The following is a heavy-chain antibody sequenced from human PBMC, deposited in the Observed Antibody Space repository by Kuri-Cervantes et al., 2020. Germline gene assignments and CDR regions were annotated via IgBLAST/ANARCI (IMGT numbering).Heavy chain of an antibody. CDR2: TGTTESSK. V-gene: IGHV3-48*01. CDR1: GFAISSYN. D-gene: IGHD6-13*01. Sequence: GGSLRLSCAASGFAISSYNMNWVRQAPGKGLEWVSHTGTTESSKYYADSVKGRFTISRDNGKNSLYLQMNSLRADDTAVYFCARSATDYYYYYMDVWGKGATVTVSS. J-gene: IGHJ6*03. CDR3: ARSATDYYYYYMDV.